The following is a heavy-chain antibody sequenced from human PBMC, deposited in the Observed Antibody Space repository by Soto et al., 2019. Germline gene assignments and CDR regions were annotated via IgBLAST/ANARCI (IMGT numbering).Heavy chain of an antibody. Sequence: EVQLFESGGGLVQPGGSLRLSCAASGFTFGRYAMTWVRQAPGKGLEWVSGINGNGGDTYYADSVKGLFTISRDNPKNTVYLQMNSLRVEDTAVYYCAKIYNFWSRHHDSFDVWGQGTLVIVSS. CDR3: AKIYNFWSRHHDSFDV. D-gene: IGHD3-3*01. V-gene: IGHV3-23*01. CDR2: INGNGGDT. J-gene: IGHJ3*01. CDR1: GFTFGRYA.